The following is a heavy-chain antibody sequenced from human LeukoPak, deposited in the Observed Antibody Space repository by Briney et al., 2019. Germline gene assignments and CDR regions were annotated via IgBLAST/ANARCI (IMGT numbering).Heavy chain of an antibody. D-gene: IGHD3-9*01. CDR2: TSFSGST. V-gene: IGHV4-59*08. Sequence: PSETLSLTCTVSGASISSYYWTWIRQPPGKGLEWIGFTSFSGSTNYNPSLRSRVTISLDMSRNQFSLTLNAMTAADTAVYYCARRNYDILTGFYGGGTYNYYYTDVWGKGTTVIVSS. CDR3: ARRNYDILTGFYGGGTYNYYYTDV. J-gene: IGHJ6*03. CDR1: GASISSYY.